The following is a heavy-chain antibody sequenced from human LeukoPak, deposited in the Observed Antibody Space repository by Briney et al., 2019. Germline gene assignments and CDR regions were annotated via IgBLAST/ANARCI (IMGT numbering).Heavy chain of an antibody. CDR3: ARGSYYDFWSGYSTHFDY. CDR2: ISSSGSTI. D-gene: IGHD3-3*01. V-gene: IGHV3-11*04. Sequence: GGSLRLSCAASGFTFSDYYMTWIRRAPGKGLEWVSYISSSGSTIYYADSVKGRFTISRDNAKNSLYLQMNSLRAEDTAVYYCARGSYYDFWSGYSTHFDYWGQGTLVTVSS. J-gene: IGHJ4*02. CDR1: GFTFSDYY.